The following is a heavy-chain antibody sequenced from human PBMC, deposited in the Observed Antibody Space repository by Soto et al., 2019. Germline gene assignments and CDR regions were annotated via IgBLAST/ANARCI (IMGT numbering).Heavy chain of an antibody. V-gene: IGHV3-23*01. CDR1: GFTFSAYA. J-gene: IGHJ4*02. Sequence: GGSLRLSCAASGFTFSAYAMNWVRQAPGKGLEWVSSIDSTGYSTYSADSVKGRFTISRDNSKNTLYLQMNSLRAEDTAVYYCANGLAPIYSYGTIDYWGQGTLVTVSS. CDR3: ANGLAPIYSYGTIDY. CDR2: IDSTGYST. D-gene: IGHD5-18*01.